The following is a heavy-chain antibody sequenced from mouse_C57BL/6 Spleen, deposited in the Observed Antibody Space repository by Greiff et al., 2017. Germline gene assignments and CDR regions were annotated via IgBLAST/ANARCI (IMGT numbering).Heavy chain of an antibody. Sequence: EVQLKQSGPELVKPGASVKISCKASGYSFTGYYMNWVKQSPEKSLEWIGEINPSTGGTTYNQKFKAKATLTVDKSSSTAYMQLKSLTSEDSAVYYCARMEGYFDDWGQGTTLTVSS. J-gene: IGHJ2*01. CDR3: ARMEGYFDD. CDR2: INPSTGGT. V-gene: IGHV1-42*01. CDR1: GYSFTGYY.